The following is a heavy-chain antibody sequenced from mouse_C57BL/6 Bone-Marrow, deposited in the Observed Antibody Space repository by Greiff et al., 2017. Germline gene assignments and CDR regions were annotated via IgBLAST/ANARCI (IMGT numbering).Heavy chain of an antibody. CDR3: ARRAYDYDPPWFAY. Sequence: VKLQESGAELARPGASVKLSCKASGYTFTSYGISWVKQRTGQGLEWIGEIYPRSGNTYYNEKFKGKATLTADKSSSTAYMELRSLTSEDSAVYFCARRAYDYDPPWFAYWGQGTLVTVSA. D-gene: IGHD2-4*01. CDR1: GYTFTSYG. V-gene: IGHV1-81*01. J-gene: IGHJ3*01. CDR2: IYPRSGNT.